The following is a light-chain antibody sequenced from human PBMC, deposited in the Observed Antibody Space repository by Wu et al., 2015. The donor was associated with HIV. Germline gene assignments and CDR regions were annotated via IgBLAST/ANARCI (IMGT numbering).Light chain of an antibody. Sequence: EVVLTQSPGTLSLSPGERATLSCRASQSVDFNHISWYQQRPGQAPRLLIYGASVRATDIPDRFSGSGSGTDFTLSINRLEPEDSAAYYCLYYGTPPSYTFGPGTKVEI. CDR1: QSVDFNH. V-gene: IGKV3-20*01. CDR3: LYYGTPPSYT. CDR2: GAS. J-gene: IGKJ3*01.